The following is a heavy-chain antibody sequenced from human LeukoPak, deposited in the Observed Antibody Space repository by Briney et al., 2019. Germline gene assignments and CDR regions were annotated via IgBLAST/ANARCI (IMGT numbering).Heavy chain of an antibody. CDR2: IIPIFGTA. J-gene: IGHJ4*02. CDR1: GGTFSSYA. Sequence: GASVKVSCKASGGTFSSYAISWVRQAPGQGLEWMGGIIPIFGTANYAQKFQGRVTITADESTSTAYMELSSLRSEDTAVYYCARDRGNSLRYSGYDIWGQGTLVTVSS. V-gene: IGHV1-69*13. D-gene: IGHD5-12*01. CDR3: ARDRGNSLRYSGYDI.